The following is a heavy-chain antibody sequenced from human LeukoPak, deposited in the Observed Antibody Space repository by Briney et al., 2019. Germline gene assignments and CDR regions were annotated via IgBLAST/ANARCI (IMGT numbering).Heavy chain of an antibody. CDR2: IYPADSDT. CDR3: ARGMPLNSWFDA. CDR1: GYSFSTHW. D-gene: IGHD2-2*01. V-gene: IGHV5-51*01. Sequence: GESLKISFKGSGYSFSTHWIAWVRLTPGRGLEWMGIIYPADSDTRYSPSFQGQVTMSADKSTQTAYLHWSTLKASDTAIYHCARGMPLNSWFDAWGQGTQVTVSS. J-gene: IGHJ5*02.